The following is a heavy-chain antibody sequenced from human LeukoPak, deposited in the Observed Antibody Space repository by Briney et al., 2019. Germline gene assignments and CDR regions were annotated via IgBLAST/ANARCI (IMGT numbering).Heavy chain of an antibody. CDR2: MNPNSGNT. V-gene: IGHV1-8*01. J-gene: IGHJ4*02. Sequence: GASVKVSCKASGYTFTSYDINWVRQATGQGLEWMGWMNPNSGNTGYAQKFQGRVTMTRNTSISTAYMELSSLRSEDTAVYYCARALLRYFDWLHAPFDYWGQGTLVTVSS. CDR1: GYTFTSYD. D-gene: IGHD3-9*01. CDR3: ARALLRYFDWLHAPFDY.